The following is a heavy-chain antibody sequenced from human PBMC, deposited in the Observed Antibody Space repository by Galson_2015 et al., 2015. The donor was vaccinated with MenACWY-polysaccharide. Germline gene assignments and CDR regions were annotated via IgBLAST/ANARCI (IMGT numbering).Heavy chain of an antibody. CDR3: ARVGNMIADAFDI. J-gene: IGHJ3*02. V-gene: IGHV4-59*01. Sequence: PSLKSRVTISVDTSKNQFSLKLSSVTAADTAVYYCARVGNMIADAFDIWGQGAMVTVSS. D-gene: IGHD3-22*01.